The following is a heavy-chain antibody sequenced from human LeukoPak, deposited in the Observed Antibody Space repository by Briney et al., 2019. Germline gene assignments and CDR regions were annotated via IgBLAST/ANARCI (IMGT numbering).Heavy chain of an antibody. Sequence: ASVKVSCKASGYTFTSYGISWVRQAPGQGLEWMGWINPNSGGTQYTQKFQGRVTLTRDTSITTGYMELSGLTSDDTAVYYCASLSYYDISGYFYWGQGTLVTVSS. CDR1: GYTFTSYG. CDR2: INPNSGGT. J-gene: IGHJ4*02. V-gene: IGHV1-2*02. CDR3: ASLSYYDISGYFY. D-gene: IGHD3-22*01.